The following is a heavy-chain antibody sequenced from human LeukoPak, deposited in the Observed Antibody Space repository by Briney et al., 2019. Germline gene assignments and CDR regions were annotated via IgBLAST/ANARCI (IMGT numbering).Heavy chain of an antibody. Sequence: ASVKVSCKASGYTFTSYSISWVRQAPGKGLEWMGGFDPEDGETIYAQKFQGRVTMTEDTSTDTAYMELSSLRSEDTAVYYCATDTAMVKGYFDYWGQGTLVTVSS. CDR3: ATDTAMVKGYFDY. D-gene: IGHD5-18*01. V-gene: IGHV1-24*01. CDR2: FDPEDGET. CDR1: GYTFTSYS. J-gene: IGHJ4*02.